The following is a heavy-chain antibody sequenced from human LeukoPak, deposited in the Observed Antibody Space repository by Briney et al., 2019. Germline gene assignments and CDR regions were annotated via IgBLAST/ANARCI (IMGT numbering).Heavy chain of an antibody. V-gene: IGHV3-9*03. J-gene: IGHJ3*01. CDR1: GFTFDDFA. CDR2: ISWNSGSI. D-gene: IGHD3-3*01. Sequence: GRSLRLSCAASGFTFDDFAMHWVRQAPGKGLEWVSGISWNSGSIGYADSVKGRFTISRDNAKNSLYLQMNSLRAEDMALYYCAKAGFLGPYDAFDLWGQGTMVTVSS. CDR3: AKAGFLGPYDAFDL.